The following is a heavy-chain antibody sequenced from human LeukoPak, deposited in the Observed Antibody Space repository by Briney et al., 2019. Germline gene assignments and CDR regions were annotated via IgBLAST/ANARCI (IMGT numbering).Heavy chain of an antibody. CDR2: ISGSGANT. CDR3: ARERSTSNWYGTPDFDY. D-gene: IGHD6-13*01. Sequence: PGGSLRLSCAASGFTSNTYAMSWVRQAPGKGLEWVSAISGSGANTYYADSVKGRFTISRDYAKNSLYLQMNSLRAEDTALYHCARERSTSNWYGTPDFDYWGQGILVTVSS. V-gene: IGHV3-23*01. J-gene: IGHJ4*02. CDR1: GFTSNTYA.